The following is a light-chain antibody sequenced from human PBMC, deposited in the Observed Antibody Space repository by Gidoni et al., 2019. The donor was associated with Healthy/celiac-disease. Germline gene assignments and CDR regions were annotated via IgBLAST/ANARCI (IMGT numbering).Light chain of an antibody. CDR1: QSISSY. V-gene: IGKV1-39*01. CDR2: AAS. J-gene: IGKJ5*01. CDR3: QQSYSTPLIT. Sequence: DIQLTQSPSSLSASVGDRVTIPCRASQSISSYLNWYQQKPGKAPKLLIYAASSLQSGVPSRVSGSGSGTDFTLTISSLQPEDFATYYCQQSYSTPLITFGQGTRLEIK.